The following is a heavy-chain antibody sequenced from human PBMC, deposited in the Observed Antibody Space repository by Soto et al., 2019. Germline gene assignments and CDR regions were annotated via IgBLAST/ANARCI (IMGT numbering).Heavy chain of an antibody. D-gene: IGHD6-19*01. CDR2: INHSGST. V-gene: IGHV4-34*01. J-gene: IGHJ6*02. CDR3: ARGGIAVAGTGRGADKMDV. Sequence: QVQLQQWGAGLLKPSETLSLTCAVYGGSFSGYYWSWIRQPPGKGLEWIGEINHSGSTNYNPSLKSRVTISVEMSKDKFSLKLSYVTAADTAVSYCARGGIAVAGTGRGADKMDVWGQGTTVTVSS. CDR1: GGSFSGYY.